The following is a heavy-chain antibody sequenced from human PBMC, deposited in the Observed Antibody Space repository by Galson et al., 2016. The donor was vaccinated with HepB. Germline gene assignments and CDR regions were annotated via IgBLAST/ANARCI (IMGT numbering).Heavy chain of an antibody. CDR2: INQDGNEK. D-gene: IGHD3-22*01. Sequence: SLRLSCAASGFTFSNYWMSWVRQAPGKGLEWVANINQDGNEKYYVDSVKGRFTISRDNAKNSLYLQMNSLKADDSAVYYCARGGGRNYYITRGYYNGWVYWGQGALVTVSS. CDR1: GFTFSNYW. J-gene: IGHJ4*02. V-gene: IGHV3-7*03. CDR3: ARGGGRNYYITRGYYNGWVY.